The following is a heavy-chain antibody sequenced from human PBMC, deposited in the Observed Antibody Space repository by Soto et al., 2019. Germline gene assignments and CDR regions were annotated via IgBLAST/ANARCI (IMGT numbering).Heavy chain of an antibody. J-gene: IGHJ6*02. V-gene: IGHV4-30-4*01. CDR3: ASNCISTSCPLDYYYYGMDV. D-gene: IGHD2-2*01. Sequence: SETLSLTCTVSGGSISSGDYYWSWIRQPPGKGLEWIGYIYYSGSTYYNPSLKSRVTISVDTSKNQFSLKLSSVTAADTAVYYCASNCISTSCPLDYYYYGMDVWGQGTPVTVSS. CDR1: GGSISSGDYY. CDR2: IYYSGST.